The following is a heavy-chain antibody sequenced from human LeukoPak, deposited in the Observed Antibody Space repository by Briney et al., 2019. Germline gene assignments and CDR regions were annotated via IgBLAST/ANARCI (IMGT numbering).Heavy chain of an antibody. V-gene: IGHV4-34*01. Sequence: PSETLSLTCAVYGGSFSGHYWSWIRQPPGKGLEWIGEINHSGSTNYNPSLKSRVTIFVDTSKNQFSLKLSSVTAADTAVYYCARASGRYYYDSSGYAFDIWGQGTMVTVSS. D-gene: IGHD3-22*01. CDR2: INHSGST. CDR3: ARASGRYYYDSSGYAFDI. CDR1: GGSFSGHY. J-gene: IGHJ3*02.